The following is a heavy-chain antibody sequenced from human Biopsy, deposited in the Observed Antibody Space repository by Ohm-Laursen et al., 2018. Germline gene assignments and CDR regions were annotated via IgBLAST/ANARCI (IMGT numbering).Heavy chain of an antibody. J-gene: IGHJ6*02. CDR3: AKDILIGGFAISYYCGMDV. V-gene: IGHV3-9*01. D-gene: IGHD2-21*01. Sequence: SLRLSCSASGFTFDDFGMHWVRQAPGKGLEWVSSISWNGGSSGYADSVKGRFTISRDNARKSLYLQMNSLRPEDTALYYCAKDILIGGFAISYYCGMDVWGQGTTVTVSS. CDR2: ISWNGGSS. CDR1: GFTFDDFG.